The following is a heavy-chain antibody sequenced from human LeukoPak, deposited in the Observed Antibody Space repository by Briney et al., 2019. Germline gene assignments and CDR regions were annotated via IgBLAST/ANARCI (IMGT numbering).Heavy chain of an antibody. CDR1: GFTFDDYA. V-gene: IGHV3-9*01. Sequence: GRSLRLSCAASGFTFDDYAMHWVRQAPGKGLEWVSGISWNSGSIGYADSVKGRFTISRDNAKNSLYLQMNSLRAEDTALYYCAKATQWELMTFPFDYWGQGTLVTVSS. D-gene: IGHD1-26*01. CDR3: AKATQWELMTFPFDY. J-gene: IGHJ4*02. CDR2: ISWNSGSI.